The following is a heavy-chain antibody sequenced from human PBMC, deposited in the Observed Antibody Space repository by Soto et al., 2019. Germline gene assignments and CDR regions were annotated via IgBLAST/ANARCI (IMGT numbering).Heavy chain of an antibody. CDR1: GYSFTSYW. D-gene: IGHD3-3*01. Sequence: PGESLKISCKGSGYSFTSYWIGWVRQMPGKGLEWMGIVYPGDSDTRYSPSFQGQVTISADKSISTAYLQWSSLKASDTAMYYCARHAYSSGYGLYYYYYYMDVWGKGTTVTVSS. V-gene: IGHV5-51*01. CDR3: ARHAYSSGYGLYYYYYYMDV. CDR2: VYPGDSDT. J-gene: IGHJ6*03.